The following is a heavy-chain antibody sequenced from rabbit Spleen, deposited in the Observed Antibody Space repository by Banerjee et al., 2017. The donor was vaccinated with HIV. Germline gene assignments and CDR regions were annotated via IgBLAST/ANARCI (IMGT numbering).Heavy chain of an antibody. CDR1: GFDFSSRYY. CDR3: ARSDAGGGDYMGYYFTL. D-gene: IGHD8-1*01. J-gene: IGHJ4*01. V-gene: IGHV1S40*01. Sequence: QSLEESGGDLVKPGASLTLTCTASGFDFSSRYYMCWVRQAPGKGLEWIACIYGGGSGSTCYASWAKGRFTISKTSSTTVTLQMTSLTAAETAAYFCARSDAGGGDYMGYYFTLWGQGTLVTVS. CDR2: IYGGGSGST.